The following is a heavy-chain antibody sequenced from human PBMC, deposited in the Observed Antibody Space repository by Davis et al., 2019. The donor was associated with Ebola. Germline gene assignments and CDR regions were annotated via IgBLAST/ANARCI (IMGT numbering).Heavy chain of an antibody. V-gene: IGHV3-30*03. CDR1: GFTFTRYG. Sequence: GESLKISCAASGFTFTRYGMHWVRQAPGKGLEWVALISYDGINKHHADSVKGRFTISRDNSKNMLFLQMNSLKAEDTAVYYCARDLTIFGGMDVWGQGTTVTVSS. CDR3: ARDLTIFGGMDV. D-gene: IGHD3-3*01. J-gene: IGHJ6*02. CDR2: ISYDGINK.